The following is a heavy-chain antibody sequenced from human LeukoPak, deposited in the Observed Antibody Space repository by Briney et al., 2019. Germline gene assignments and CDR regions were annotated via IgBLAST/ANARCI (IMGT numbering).Heavy chain of an antibody. J-gene: IGHJ4*02. CDR2: IFFSGST. D-gene: IGHD6-19*01. Sequence: SETLSLSCSVSGASISNSRDYWGWLRQPPGKWLEWIGSIFFSGSTYYNPSLKSRAPISVDSSKNPFSLKLSSVTAADTAFYYCARHVELAVAGPIVYWGQGTLVPVSS. CDR3: ARHVELAVAGPIVY. CDR1: GASISNSRDY. V-gene: IGHV4-39*01.